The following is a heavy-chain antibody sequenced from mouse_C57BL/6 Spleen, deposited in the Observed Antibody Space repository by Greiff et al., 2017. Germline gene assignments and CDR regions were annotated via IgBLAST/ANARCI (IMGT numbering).Heavy chain of an antibody. V-gene: IGHV1-82*01. CDR2: IYPGDGDT. Sequence: VQLQQSGPELVKPGASVKISCKASGYAFSSSWMNWVKQRPGKGLEWIGRIYPGDGDTNYNGKFKGKATLTADKSSSTAYMQLSSLTSEDSAVYFCARFYDGYDYAMDYWGQGTSVTVSS. CDR3: ARFYDGYDYAMDY. CDR1: GYAFSSSW. J-gene: IGHJ4*01. D-gene: IGHD2-3*01.